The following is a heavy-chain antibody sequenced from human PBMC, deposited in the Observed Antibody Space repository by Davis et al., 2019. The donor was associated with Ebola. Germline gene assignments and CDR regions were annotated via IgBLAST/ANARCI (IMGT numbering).Heavy chain of an antibody. CDR3: AKGSVTIFGVAPDYYGMDV. CDR1: GFTFSSYW. Sequence: PGGSLRLSCAASGFTFSSYWMSWVRQAPGKGLEWVANIKEDGSDKYYVDSVKGRFTISRDNSKNTLYLQMNSLRAEDTAVYYCAKGSVTIFGVAPDYYGMDVWGKGTTVTVSS. V-gene: IGHV3-7*01. J-gene: IGHJ6*04. D-gene: IGHD3-3*01. CDR2: IKEDGSDK.